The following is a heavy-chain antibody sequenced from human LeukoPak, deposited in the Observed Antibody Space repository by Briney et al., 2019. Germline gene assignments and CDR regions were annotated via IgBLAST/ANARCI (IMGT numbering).Heavy chain of an antibody. CDR2: ISSSGSTI. CDR3: AREGYSYGYADY. CDR1: GLTFSDYY. Sequence: KTGGSLRLSCAASGLTFSDYYMSWIRQAPGKGLEWVSYISSSGSTIYYADSVKGRFTISRDNAKNSLYLQMNSLGAEDTAVYYCAREGYSYGYADYWGQGTLVTVSS. V-gene: IGHV3-11*01. D-gene: IGHD5-18*01. J-gene: IGHJ4*02.